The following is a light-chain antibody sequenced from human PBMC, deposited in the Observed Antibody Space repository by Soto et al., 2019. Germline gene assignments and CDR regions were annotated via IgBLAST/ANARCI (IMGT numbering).Light chain of an antibody. V-gene: IGKV3D-11*01. Sequence: EIVLTQSPGTLSLSPGERATLSCRASQGVGSYLAWYQQKPGQAPRLLIYHASNRATGIPARFSGSGSGTDFTLTISSLEPEDFAVYYCLQRSNWPTFGPGTKVDIK. CDR2: HAS. CDR1: QGVGSY. J-gene: IGKJ3*01. CDR3: LQRSNWPT.